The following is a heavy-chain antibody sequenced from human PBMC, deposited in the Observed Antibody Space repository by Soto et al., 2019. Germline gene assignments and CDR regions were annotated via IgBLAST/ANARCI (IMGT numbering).Heavy chain of an antibody. CDR3: ARAPGYGDRDY. J-gene: IGHJ4*02. CDR1: GFTFSSYS. D-gene: IGHD4-17*01. Sequence: PGGSLRLSCAASGFTFSSYSMNWVRQAPGKGLEWVSYISSSSITIYYADSVKGRFTISRDNAKNSLYLQMNSLTDEDTSVYYCARAPGYGDRDYCGQGSLVTVS. CDR2: ISSSSITI. V-gene: IGHV3-48*02.